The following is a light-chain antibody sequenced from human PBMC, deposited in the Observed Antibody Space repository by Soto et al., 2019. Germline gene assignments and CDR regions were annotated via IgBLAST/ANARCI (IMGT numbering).Light chain of an antibody. J-gene: IGLJ3*02. CDR3: AAWDDSLSGRV. CDR2: YDV. V-gene: IGLV1-36*01. CDR1: SSNIGNNA. Sequence: QSVLTQPPSVSEAPRQRVTISCSGGSSNIGNNAVNWYQQLPGKAPKLLIYYDVLLPSGVSDRFSGSKSGTSASLAISGLQSEDEADYYCAAWDDSLSGRVFGGGTKVPVL.